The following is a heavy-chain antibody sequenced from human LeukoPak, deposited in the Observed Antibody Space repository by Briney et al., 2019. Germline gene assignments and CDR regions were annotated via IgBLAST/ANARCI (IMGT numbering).Heavy chain of an antibody. CDR2: IKEDGSEK. Sequence: GGSWRLSCAASGFIFSSYWMSWVRQAPGKGLEWVASIKEDGSEKYYVDSVKGRFTISRDNAKNSLYLQMNSLRAEDTAVYYCAKVSSGWWGYYYYYMDVWGKGTTVTISS. J-gene: IGHJ6*03. CDR3: AKVSSGWWGYYYYYMDV. D-gene: IGHD6-19*01. V-gene: IGHV3-7*03. CDR1: GFIFSSYW.